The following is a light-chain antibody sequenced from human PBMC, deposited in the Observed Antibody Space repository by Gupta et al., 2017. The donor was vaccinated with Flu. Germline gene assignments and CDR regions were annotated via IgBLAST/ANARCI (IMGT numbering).Light chain of an antibody. J-gene: IGLJ2*01. Sequence: QSALTQPASVSGSPGQSIAISCTGTSSDVGGYDYVSWYPQHPGKAPELMIFEVSRRPSGISARFSGSKSASTASLTISGLLAEEEAYYYCSSYRKSNNFVVFGGGTKLTVL. CDR3: SSYRKSNNFVV. CDR1: SSDVGGYDY. CDR2: EVS. V-gene: IGLV2-14*01.